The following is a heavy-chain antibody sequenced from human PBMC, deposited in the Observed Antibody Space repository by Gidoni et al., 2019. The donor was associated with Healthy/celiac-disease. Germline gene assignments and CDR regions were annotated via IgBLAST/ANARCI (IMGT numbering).Heavy chain of an antibody. J-gene: IGHJ5*02. CDR3: AREPSYGDDWFDP. CDR2: ISSSSSYI. Sequence: GGSLRLSCAASGFTFSSYSMNWVRQAPGKGLEWVSSISSSSSYIYYADSVKGRFTISRDNAKNSLYLQMNSLRAEDTAVYYCAREPSYGDDWFDPWGQGTLVTVSS. CDR1: GFTFSSYS. V-gene: IGHV3-21*01. D-gene: IGHD4-17*01.